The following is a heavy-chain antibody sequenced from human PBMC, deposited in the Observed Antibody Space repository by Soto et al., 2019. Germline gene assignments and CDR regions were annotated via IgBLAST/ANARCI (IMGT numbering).Heavy chain of an antibody. Sequence: GGSLRLSCAASGFTFSNYDMHWVRQATGKGLEWVSTISTAGNTYSPGSVKGRFTISRENAKNSLYLQMNSLRVDDTAVYYCAMRLGYCANGVCYLDYWGQGTLVTVSS. CDR1: GFTFSNYD. CDR3: AMRLGYCANGVCYLDY. D-gene: IGHD2-8*01. CDR2: ISTAGNT. J-gene: IGHJ4*02. V-gene: IGHV3-13*01.